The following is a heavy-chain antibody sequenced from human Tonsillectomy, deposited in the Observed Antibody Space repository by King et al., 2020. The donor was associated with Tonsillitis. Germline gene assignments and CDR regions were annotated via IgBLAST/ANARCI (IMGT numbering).Heavy chain of an antibody. V-gene: IGHV1-2*02. Sequence: QLVQSGAEVKKPGASVKVSCKASGYTFTGYYMHWVRQAPGQGLEWMGWINPNSGGTNYAQKFQGRVTMTRDTSLSTAYMELSRLRSDDTAGYYCARVGIYGDYVGWFDPWGQGTLVTVSS. CDR1: GYTFTGYY. D-gene: IGHD4-17*01. J-gene: IGHJ5*02. CDR2: INPNSGGT. CDR3: ARVGIYGDYVGWFDP.